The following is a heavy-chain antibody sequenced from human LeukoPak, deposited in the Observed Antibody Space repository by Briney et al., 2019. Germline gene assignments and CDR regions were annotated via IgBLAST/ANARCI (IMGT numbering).Heavy chain of an antibody. V-gene: IGHV4-34*01. D-gene: IGHD2-2*02. CDR3: ARGTHYCSSTSCYTAWSSYYYGMDV. CDR1: GGSFSGYY. CDR2: INHSGST. J-gene: IGHJ6*02. Sequence: PSETLSLTCAVYGGSFSGYYWSWIRQPPGKGLEWVGEINHSGSTNYNPSLKSRVTISVDTSKNQSSLKLSSVTAADTAVYYCARGTHYCSSTSCYTAWSSYYYGMDVWGQGTTVTVSS.